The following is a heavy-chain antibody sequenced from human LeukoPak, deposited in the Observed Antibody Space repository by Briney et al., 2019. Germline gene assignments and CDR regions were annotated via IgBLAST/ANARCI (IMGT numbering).Heavy chain of an antibody. CDR1: GFTFSTYG. V-gene: IGHV3-30*02. CDR2: IRYVGINK. CDR3: ARSFGIAAAGTYYFDY. Sequence: GGSLRLSCAASGFTFSTYGMHWVRQAPGKGLEWVSFIRYVGINKYYADSVKGRFTISRDNSKNTLYLQMNSLRAEDTAVYYCARSFGIAAAGTYYFDYWGQGTLVTVSS. J-gene: IGHJ4*02. D-gene: IGHD6-13*01.